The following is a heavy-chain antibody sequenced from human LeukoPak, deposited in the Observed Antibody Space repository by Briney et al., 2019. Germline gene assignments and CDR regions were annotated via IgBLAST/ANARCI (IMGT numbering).Heavy chain of an antibody. Sequence: PGGSLRLSCAASGFSFSSYGIHWVRQAPGKGLEWVAVISHDGNNKYYIDSVRGRFTISRDNSKNTLYLQMNSLRAEDTAVYYCAARPPIVVAGPFDYWGQGTLVTVSS. CDR1: GFSFSSYG. CDR3: AARPPIVVAGPFDY. V-gene: IGHV3-30*03. J-gene: IGHJ4*02. D-gene: IGHD6-19*01. CDR2: ISHDGNNK.